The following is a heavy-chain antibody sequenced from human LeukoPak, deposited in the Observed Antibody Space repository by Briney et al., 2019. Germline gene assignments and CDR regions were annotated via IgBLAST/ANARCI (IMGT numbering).Heavy chain of an antibody. J-gene: IGHJ4*02. CDR2: MNPNSGNI. D-gene: IGHD1-26*01. CDR1: GYTFTSYD. V-gene: IGHV1-8*01. CDR3: ARVRVGSEEEHFDY. Sequence: ASVKVSCKASGYTFTSYDINWVRQATGQGLEWMGWMNPNSGNIGYAQKFQGRVTMTRNTSISTAYMELSSLRSEDTAVYYCARVRVGSEEEHFDYWGQGTLVTVSS.